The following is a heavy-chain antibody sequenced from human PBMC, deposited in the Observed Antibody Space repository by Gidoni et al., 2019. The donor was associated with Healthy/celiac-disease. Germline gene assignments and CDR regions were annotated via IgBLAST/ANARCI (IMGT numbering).Heavy chain of an antibody. V-gene: IGHV1-69*04. CDR1: GGTFSSYA. CDR2: IIPILGIA. CDR3: ARDTVPAASNRITGTILGWYYFDY. J-gene: IGHJ4*02. D-gene: IGHD1-20*01. Sequence: QVQLVQSGAEVKKPGSSVKVSCKASGGTFSSYAISWVRQAPGQGLEWMGRIIPILGIANYAQKFQGRVTITADKSTSTAYMELSSLRSEDTAVYYCARDTVPAASNRITGTILGWYYFDYWGQGTLVTVSS.